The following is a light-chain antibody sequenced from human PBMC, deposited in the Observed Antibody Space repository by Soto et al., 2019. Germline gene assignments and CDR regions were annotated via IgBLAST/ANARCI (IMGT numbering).Light chain of an antibody. V-gene: IGLV2-8*01. J-gene: IGLJ1*01. CDR3: SSYAGSNNYV. Sequence: QSPLTQPPSASGSPGQSVTISCTGTSSDVGGYNYVSWYQQHPGKAPKLMIYEVSKRPSGVPDRSSGSKSGNTASLTVSWLQAEDEADYYCSSYAGSNNYVFGTGTKLTVL. CDR2: EVS. CDR1: SSDVGGYNY.